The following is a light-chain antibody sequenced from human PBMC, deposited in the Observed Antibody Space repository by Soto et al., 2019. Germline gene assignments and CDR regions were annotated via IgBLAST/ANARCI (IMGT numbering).Light chain of an antibody. CDR2: EVS. Sequence: QSALTQPPSASGSPGQSVTISCTGTSSDVGAYNYVSWYQQHPGKAPKVLIFEVSKRTSGVPDRFTGSKSGNTASLTVYGLQAEDEADYYCCSYAGSTNLGVFGGGTKLTVL. CDR3: CSYAGSTNLGV. CDR1: SSDVGAYNY. V-gene: IGLV2-8*01. J-gene: IGLJ3*02.